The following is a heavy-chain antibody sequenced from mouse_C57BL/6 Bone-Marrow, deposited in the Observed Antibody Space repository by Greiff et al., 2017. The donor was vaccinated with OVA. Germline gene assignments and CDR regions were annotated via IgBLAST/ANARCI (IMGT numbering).Heavy chain of an antibody. J-gene: IGHJ2*01. V-gene: IGHV1-64*01. D-gene: IGHD2-5*01. CDR3: ARSYYSNYGFYYFDY. CDR1: GYTFTSYW. CDR2: IHPNSGST. Sequence: VQLQQPGAELVKPGASVKLSCKASGYTFTSYWMHWVKQRPGQGLEWIGMIHPNSGSTNYNEKFKSKATLTVDKSSSTAYLQLSSLTSEDSAVYYCARSYYSNYGFYYFDYWGQGTTLTVSS.